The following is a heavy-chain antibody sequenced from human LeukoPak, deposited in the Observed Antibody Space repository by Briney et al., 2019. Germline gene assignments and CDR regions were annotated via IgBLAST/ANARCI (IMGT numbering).Heavy chain of an antibody. D-gene: IGHD2-15*01. CDR3: ARGSYLRGVVVAANPAV. V-gene: IGHV1-8*01. Sequence: ASVKVSCKASGYTFTSYDINWVRQATGQGLEWMGWMNPNSGNTGYAQKFQGRVTMTRNTSISTAYMELSSLRSEDTAVYYCARGSYLRGVVVAANPAVWGQGTLVTVSS. CDR1: GYTFTSYD. CDR2: MNPNSGNT. J-gene: IGHJ4*02.